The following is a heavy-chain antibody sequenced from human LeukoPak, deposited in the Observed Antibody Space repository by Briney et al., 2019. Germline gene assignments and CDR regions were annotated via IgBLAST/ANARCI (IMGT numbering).Heavy chain of an antibody. CDR3: ARDGNYYGSGSYYAYFDY. CDR2: IYYSGST. J-gene: IGHJ4*02. D-gene: IGHD3-10*01. CDR1: GDSISSYY. V-gene: IGHV4-30-4*08. Sequence: SETLSLTCSVSGDSISSYYWSWIRQPPGKGLEWIGYIYYSGSTYYNPSLKSRVTISVDTSKNQFSLKLSSVTAADTAVYYCARDGNYYGSGSYYAYFDYWGQGTLVTVSS.